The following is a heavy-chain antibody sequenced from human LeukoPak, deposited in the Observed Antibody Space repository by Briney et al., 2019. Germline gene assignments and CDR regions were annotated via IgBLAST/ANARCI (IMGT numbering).Heavy chain of an antibody. CDR1: GYTFTGYY. CDR3: ARVDSGGDY. CDR2: INPNSGGT. V-gene: IGHV1-2*02. Sequence: ASVKVSCKASGYTFTGYYMHWVRQAPGQGLEWMGWINPNSGGTNFAQKFHGRVTLTRDTSISTACMELSRPRSDDTAAYFCARVDSGGDYWGQGTLVTVSS. J-gene: IGHJ4*02. D-gene: IGHD3-16*01.